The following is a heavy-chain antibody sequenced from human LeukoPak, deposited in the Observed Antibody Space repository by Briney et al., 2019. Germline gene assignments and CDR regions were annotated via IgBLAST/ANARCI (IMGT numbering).Heavy chain of an antibody. Sequence: GRSLRLSCAASGFTFSSYAMHWVRQAPGKGLEWVAVISYDGSNKYYADSVKGRFTISRDNSKNTLYLQMNSLRAEDTAVYYCAREKAMTELGIIDYWGQGTLVTVSS. J-gene: IGHJ4*02. V-gene: IGHV3-30-3*01. D-gene: IGHD7-27*01. CDR3: AREKAMTELGIIDY. CDR1: GFTFSSYA. CDR2: ISYDGSNK.